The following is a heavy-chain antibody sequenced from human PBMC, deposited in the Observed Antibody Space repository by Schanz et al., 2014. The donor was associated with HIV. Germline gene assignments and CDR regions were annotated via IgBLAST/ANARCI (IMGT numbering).Heavy chain of an antibody. D-gene: IGHD1-26*01. Sequence: EVQLVEFGGDLVQPGRSLRLSCAASGFSFEEYAMYWVRQAPGKGLEWVSGITWNSGSKGYADSVKGRFTISRDNAKNFLYLQMNSLRAEDTALYYCAKDMGSGSYEAFDIWGQGTMVTVSS. CDR2: ITWNSGSK. V-gene: IGHV3-9*01. J-gene: IGHJ3*02. CDR3: AKDMGSGSYEAFDI. CDR1: GFSFEEYA.